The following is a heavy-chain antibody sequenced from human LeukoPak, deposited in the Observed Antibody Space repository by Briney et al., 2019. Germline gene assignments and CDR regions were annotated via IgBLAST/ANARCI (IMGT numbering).Heavy chain of an antibody. CDR2: INSAGDT. CDR3: ARGNYYGQDY. Sequence: TGGSLRLSCAASGFAISRNFMTWVRQAPGKGLEWVSIINSAGDTYYAESVKGRFTISRDHSTNTLYLQMNSLRVEDTAVYYCARGNYYGQDYWSQGTLVTVSS. D-gene: IGHD3-10*01. V-gene: IGHV3-66*01. CDR1: GFAISRNF. J-gene: IGHJ4*02.